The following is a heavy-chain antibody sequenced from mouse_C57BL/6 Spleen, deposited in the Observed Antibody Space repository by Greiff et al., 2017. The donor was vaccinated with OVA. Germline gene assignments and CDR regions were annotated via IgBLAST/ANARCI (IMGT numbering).Heavy chain of an antibody. V-gene: IGHV5-17*01. CDR1: GFTFSDYG. Sequence: EVQGVESGGGLVKPGGSLKLSCAASGFTFSDYGMHWVRQAPEKGLEWVAYISSGSSTIYYADTVKGRFPFSRDNAKNTLFLQMTSLRSEDTAMYDCTRRGVSYWYFDVWGTGTTVTVSS. J-gene: IGHJ1*03. CDR2: ISSGSSTI. CDR3: TRRGVSYWYFDV.